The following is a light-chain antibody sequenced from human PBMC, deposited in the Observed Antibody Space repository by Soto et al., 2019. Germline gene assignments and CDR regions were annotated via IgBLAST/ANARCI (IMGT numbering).Light chain of an antibody. J-gene: IGKJ1*01. CDR1: QIFTSNY. Sequence: EIVLTKSPGTLSSSPGERATLSCRASQIFTSNYLAWYQQKRGQAPRLLIWGASIRATDLPDRFSGGGSGTDFTLTISRLEAEDFAVYYCHQYGSSPGTFGQGTKVEIK. V-gene: IGKV3-20*01. CDR3: HQYGSSPGT. CDR2: GAS.